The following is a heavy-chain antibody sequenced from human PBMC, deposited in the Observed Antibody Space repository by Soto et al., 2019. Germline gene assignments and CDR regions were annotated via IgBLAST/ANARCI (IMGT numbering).Heavy chain of an antibody. D-gene: IGHD1-26*01. CDR2: ISGSGGST. CDR1: GFTFSSYA. J-gene: IGHJ4*02. Sequence: GSLRLSCAASGFTFSSYAMSWVRQAPGKGLEWVSAISGSGGSTYYADSVKGRFTISRDNAKNSLYLQMDSLRVEDTAVYYCARWEYFDYWGKGTMVTVSS. CDR3: ARWEYFDY. V-gene: IGHV3-23*01.